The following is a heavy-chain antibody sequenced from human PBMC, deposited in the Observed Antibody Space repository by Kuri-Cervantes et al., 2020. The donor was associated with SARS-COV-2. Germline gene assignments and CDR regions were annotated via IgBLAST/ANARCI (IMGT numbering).Heavy chain of an antibody. D-gene: IGHD3-3*01. J-gene: IGHJ4*02. CDR1: GGSISSSSYY. Sequence: SETLSLTCTVSGGSISSSSYYWCWIRQPPGKGLVWIGSIYYSGSTYYNPSLKSRVTISVDTSKNHLSLWLTSVTAADAAVYYCARYFWSVAYYFDYWGQETLVTVSS. V-gene: IGHV4-39*02. CDR2: IYYSGST. CDR3: ARYFWSVAYYFDY.